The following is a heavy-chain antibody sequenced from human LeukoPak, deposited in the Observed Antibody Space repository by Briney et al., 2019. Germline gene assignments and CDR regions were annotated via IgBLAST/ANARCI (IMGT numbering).Heavy chain of an antibody. CDR3: ARSGNWNDVGNFDY. J-gene: IGHJ4*02. Sequence: PSETLSVTCTVSGGSISSYYWSWIRQPPGKGLEWIGYIYYSGSTNYNPSLKSRVTISVDTSKNQFSLKLSSVTAADTAVYYCARSGNWNDVGNFDYWGQGTLVTVSS. D-gene: IGHD1-1*01. V-gene: IGHV4-59*01. CDR1: GGSISSYY. CDR2: IYYSGST.